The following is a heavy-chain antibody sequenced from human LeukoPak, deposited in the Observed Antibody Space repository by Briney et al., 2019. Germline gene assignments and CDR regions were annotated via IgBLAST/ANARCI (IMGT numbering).Heavy chain of an antibody. CDR1: GGSISSSSYY. D-gene: IGHD3-9*01. Sequence: PSQTLSLTCAVSGGSISSSSYYWGWIRQPPGKGLEWIGSIYYSGSTYYNPSLKSRVTISVDTSKNQFSLKLSSVTAADTAVYYCARQYSDILTGYHRGELYWYFDLWGRGTLVTVSS. J-gene: IGHJ2*01. V-gene: IGHV4-39*01. CDR2: IYYSGST. CDR3: ARQYSDILTGYHRGELYWYFDL.